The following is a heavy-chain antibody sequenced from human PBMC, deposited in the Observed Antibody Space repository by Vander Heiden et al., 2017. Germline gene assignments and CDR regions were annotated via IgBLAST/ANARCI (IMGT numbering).Heavy chain of an antibody. CDR2: IKNKADGGTT. J-gene: IGHJ1*01. CDR3: TTLAIFQH. CDR1: GFNFTNAW. V-gene: IGHV3-15*01. Sequence: EVQLVESGGGLVKPGGSLRLSCATSGFNFTNAWMSWVGHTPGKGLEWVGRIKNKADGGTTDYAPDVKGRFTVSRDDLKNMVYLQMNSLRTEDTAVYYCTTLAIFQHWGQGTLVTVSS.